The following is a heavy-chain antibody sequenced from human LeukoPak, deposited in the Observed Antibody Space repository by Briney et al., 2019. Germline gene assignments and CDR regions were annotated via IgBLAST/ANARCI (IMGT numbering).Heavy chain of an antibody. Sequence: GESLKISCKGSGYSFTSYWIGWVRQMPGKGLEWMGIFYPGDSDTRYSPSFQGQVTISADKSISTAYLQWSSLKASDTAMYYCARGRGGSGSYYNRKYFDYWGQGTLVTVSS. CDR1: GYSFTSYW. J-gene: IGHJ4*02. CDR2: FYPGDSDT. CDR3: ARGRGGSGSYYNRKYFDY. V-gene: IGHV5-51*01. D-gene: IGHD3-10*01.